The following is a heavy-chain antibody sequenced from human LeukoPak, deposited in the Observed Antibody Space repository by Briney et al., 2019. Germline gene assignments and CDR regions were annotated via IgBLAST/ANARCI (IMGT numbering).Heavy chain of an antibody. CDR2: IISSSSYI. CDR3: ARDPGSSGYYLHDAFDI. CDR1: GFTFSSDS. Sequence: VGSLRLSCAASGFTFSSDSMNRVRQAPGKRREWVSSIISSSSYIYYADSVKGRFTISRDNAKNSLYLQMNSLRAEDTAVYYCARDPGSSGYYLHDAFDIWGQGTMVTVSS. J-gene: IGHJ3*02. V-gene: IGHV3-21*01. D-gene: IGHD3-22*01.